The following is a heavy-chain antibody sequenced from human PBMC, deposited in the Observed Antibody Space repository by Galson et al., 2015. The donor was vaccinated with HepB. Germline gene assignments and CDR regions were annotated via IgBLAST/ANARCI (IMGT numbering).Heavy chain of an antibody. CDR2: VSSSSIYK. CDR1: GFTFSTYS. J-gene: IGHJ4*02. D-gene: IGHD3-22*01. Sequence: SLRLSCAASGFTFSTYSLNWVRQAPGKGLEWVSAVSSSSIYKFYADSVKGRFNISRDNAKSSLYVQMNNLRVEDTAVYYCARGRGDIGGYYAFDYWGKGALVTVSS. CDR3: ARGRGDIGGYYAFDY. V-gene: IGHV3-21*06.